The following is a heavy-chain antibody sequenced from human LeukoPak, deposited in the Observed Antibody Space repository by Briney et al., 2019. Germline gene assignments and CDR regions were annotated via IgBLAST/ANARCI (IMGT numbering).Heavy chain of an antibody. CDR3: AREYILTAYYGDY. Sequence: ASVKDSCKASGYTFTGYYMHWVRQAPGQGLEWMGWINPKSGGANYAQKFQGRVTMTWDTSISTAYMELSRLRSDDTAVYYCAREYILTAYYGDYWGQGTLVTVSS. J-gene: IGHJ4*02. D-gene: IGHD3-9*01. CDR2: INPKSGGA. V-gene: IGHV1-2*02. CDR1: GYTFTGYY.